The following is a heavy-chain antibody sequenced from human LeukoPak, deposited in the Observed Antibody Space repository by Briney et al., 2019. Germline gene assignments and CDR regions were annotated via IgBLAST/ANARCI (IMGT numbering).Heavy chain of an antibody. Sequence: GGSLRLSCAASGFNFGDYYMTWIRQAPGKGPEWLSFISGDSTKIYSPDSVKGRFTVSRDNSRNSLPLHMNSLTVDDTALYYCARAFHSSRRFFSPGAFDVWGRGTLVTVSS. D-gene: IGHD2-2*01. V-gene: IGHV3-11*04. CDR1: GFNFGDYY. CDR2: ISGDSTKI. CDR3: ARAFHSSRRFFSPGAFDV. J-gene: IGHJ3*01.